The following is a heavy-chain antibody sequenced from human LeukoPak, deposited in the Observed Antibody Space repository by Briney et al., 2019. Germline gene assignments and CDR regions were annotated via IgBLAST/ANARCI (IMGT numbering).Heavy chain of an antibody. CDR2: IYWNDDK. V-gene: IGHV2-5*01. J-gene: IGHJ4*02. D-gene: IGHD6-13*01. CDR3: AHRAAAGMGYYFDY. CDR1: GFSLSTSGVG. Sequence: SGPTLVNPTQTLTLTCTFSGFSLSTSGVGVGWIRQPPGKALEWLALIYWNDDKRYSPSLKSRLTITKDTSKNQVVRTMTNMDPVDTATYYCAHRAAAGMGYYFDYWGQGTLVTVSS.